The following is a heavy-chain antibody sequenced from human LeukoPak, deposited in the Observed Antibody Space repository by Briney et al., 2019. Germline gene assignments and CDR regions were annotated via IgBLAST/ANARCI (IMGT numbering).Heavy chain of an antibody. CDR2: VYHSGST. J-gene: IGHJ4*02. V-gene: IGHV4-39*01. Sequence: SETLSLTCTVSGGSSSSRSYHWAWIRQPPGKGLEWIGTVYHSGSTYYNTSLKSRVTISVDTPKNQFSLKLSSVTAADTAVYYCARRDCSGGSCPGAYFDYWGQGTQVTVSS. CDR3: ARRDCSGGSCPGAYFDY. D-gene: IGHD2-15*01. CDR1: GGSSSSRSYH.